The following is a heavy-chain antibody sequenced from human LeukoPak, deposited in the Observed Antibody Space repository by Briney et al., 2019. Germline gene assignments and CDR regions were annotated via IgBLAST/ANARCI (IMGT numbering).Heavy chain of an antibody. D-gene: IGHD3-10*01. CDR3: ARGLRGLWFGELFLGY. J-gene: IGHJ4*02. CDR1: GYTFTSYD. CDR2: MNPNSGNT. V-gene: IGHV1-8*01. Sequence: ASVKVSCKASGYTFTSYDINWVRQATGQGLEWMGWMNPNSGNTGYAQKFQGRVTMTRNTSISTAYMEPSSLRSEDTAVYYCARGLRGLWFGELFLGYWGQGTLVTVSS.